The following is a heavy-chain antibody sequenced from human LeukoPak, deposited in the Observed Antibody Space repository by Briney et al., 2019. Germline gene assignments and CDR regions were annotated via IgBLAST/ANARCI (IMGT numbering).Heavy chain of an antibody. J-gene: IGHJ4*02. D-gene: IGHD5/OR15-5a*01. CDR2: MTSSTTSGYT. Sequence: GGSLRLSCAASGFTFSDYYMSWIRQAPGKGLEWVAYMTSSTTSGYTKYADSVKGRFTISRDNAKNSLYLQMNSLRAEDTAVYYCATVSTIAYFFNYWGQGTLVTVSS. V-gene: IGHV3-11*03. CDR1: GFTFSDYY. CDR3: ATVSTIAYFFNY.